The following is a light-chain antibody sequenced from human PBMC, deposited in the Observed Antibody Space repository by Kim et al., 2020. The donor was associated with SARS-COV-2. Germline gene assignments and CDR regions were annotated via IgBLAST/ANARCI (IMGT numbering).Light chain of an antibody. CDR1: QSVTKY. J-gene: IGKJ1*01. Sequence: LSPGESASLSCRASQSVTKYLAWYQQKPGQAPRLLIYDTSIRATGIPARFSGSGTGTDFTLTISSLQPEDFAVYYCQQRTSWPRTFGQGTKVDIK. CDR2: DTS. V-gene: IGKV3-11*01. CDR3: QQRTSWPRT.